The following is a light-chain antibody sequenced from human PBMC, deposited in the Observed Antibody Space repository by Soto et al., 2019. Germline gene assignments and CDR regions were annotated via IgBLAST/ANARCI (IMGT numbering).Light chain of an antibody. CDR2: LEGSGSY. V-gene: IGLV4-60*02. Sequence: QPVLTQSSSASASLGSSVKLTCTLSSGHSTYIIAWHQQQPGKAPRFLMKLEGSGSYNKGSGVPDRFPASTSGADRFLTISNLQFEDEADYYCETWDTNTWVFGGGTKLTVL. CDR3: ETWDTNTWV. CDR1: SGHSTYI. J-gene: IGLJ3*02.